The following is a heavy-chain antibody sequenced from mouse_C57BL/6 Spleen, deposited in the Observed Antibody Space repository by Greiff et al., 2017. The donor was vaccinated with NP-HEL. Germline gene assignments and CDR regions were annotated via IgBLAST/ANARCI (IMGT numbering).Heavy chain of an antibody. D-gene: IGHD1-1*01. V-gene: IGHV1-64*01. J-gene: IGHJ4*01. CDR3: ARSLVADYAMDY. Sequence: QVQLQQPGAELVKPGASVKLSCKASGYTFTSYWMHWVKQRPGQGLAWIGMIHPNSGSTNYNEKFKSKATLTVDKSSSTAYMQLSSLTSEDSAVYYCARSLVADYAMDYWGQGTSVTVSS. CDR2: IHPNSGST. CDR1: GYTFTSYW.